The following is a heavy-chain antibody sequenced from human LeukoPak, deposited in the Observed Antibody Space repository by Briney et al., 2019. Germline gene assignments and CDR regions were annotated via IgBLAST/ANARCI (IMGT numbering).Heavy chain of an antibody. J-gene: IGHJ4*02. V-gene: IGHV4-59*01. CDR2: MYYSGTI. CDR1: GGSISSYY. CDR3: ARAWATDYFDY. Sequence: SETLSLTCTVSGGSISSYYWGWIRQPPGKGLEWIGYMYYSGTINYNPSLKSRVTISVDTSKNQFSLKLSSVTPADTAMYYCARAWATDYFDYWGQGTLVTVSS.